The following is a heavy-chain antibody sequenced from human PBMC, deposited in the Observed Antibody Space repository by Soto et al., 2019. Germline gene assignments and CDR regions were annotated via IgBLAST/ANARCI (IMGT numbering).Heavy chain of an antibody. CDR3: VRNSSRLDY. J-gene: IGHJ4*02. CDR2: ITSDTPFT. D-gene: IGHD2-2*01. V-gene: IGHV3-21*01. CDR1: GFTFSKYS. Sequence: PGGSLRLSCAASGFTFSKYSMAWVRQAPGKGLEWVSSITSDTPFTFYADSVKGRFTMSRDNANNSLYLQMNSLRAEDTAVYFCVRNSSRLDYWGQGALVTVSS.